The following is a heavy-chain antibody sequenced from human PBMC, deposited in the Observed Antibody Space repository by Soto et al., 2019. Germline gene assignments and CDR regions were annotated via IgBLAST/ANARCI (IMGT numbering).Heavy chain of an antibody. CDR2: IMSKTDGGTT. V-gene: IGHV3-15*01. Sequence: PGGSVRLSCATSGFTFSKAWVGWVRQAPGKGLEWVGRIMSKTDGGTTDYAAPVKGRFTISRDDSKSTLYLQMNSLKTEDTAFYYCTTDSGMSPYSFDYWGQGTLVTVSS. CDR3: TTDSGMSPYSFDY. J-gene: IGHJ4*02. CDR1: GFTFSKAW. D-gene: IGHD1-26*01.